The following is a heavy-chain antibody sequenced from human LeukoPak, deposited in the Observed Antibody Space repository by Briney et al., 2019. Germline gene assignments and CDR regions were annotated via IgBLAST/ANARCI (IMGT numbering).Heavy chain of an antibody. CDR3: AKDGLLWFGELSCLDY. J-gene: IGHJ4*02. D-gene: IGHD3-10*01. CDR2: IWYDGSNK. V-gene: IGHV3-33*03. CDR1: GFTFSSYV. Sequence: GGSLRLSCAASGFTFSSYVMHWVRQAPGKGLEWVAVIWYDGSNKYYGDSVKDRFTISRDNSKNTLYLQMDSLRAEDTAVYYCAKDGLLWFGELSCLDYWGQGTLVTVSS.